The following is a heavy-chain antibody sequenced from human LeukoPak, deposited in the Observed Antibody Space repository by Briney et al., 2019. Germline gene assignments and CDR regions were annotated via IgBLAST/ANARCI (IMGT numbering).Heavy chain of an antibody. V-gene: IGHV4-59*01. D-gene: IGHD1-26*01. CDR1: GGSISSYY. J-gene: IGHJ4*02. Sequence: IPSETLSLTCTVSGGSISSYYWSWIRQPPGKGLEWIGYIYYSGSTNYNLSLKSRVTISVDTSKNQFSLKLSSVTAADTAVYYCAREKMGSYFLFDYWGQGTLVTVSS. CDR3: AREKMGSYFLFDY. CDR2: IYYSGST.